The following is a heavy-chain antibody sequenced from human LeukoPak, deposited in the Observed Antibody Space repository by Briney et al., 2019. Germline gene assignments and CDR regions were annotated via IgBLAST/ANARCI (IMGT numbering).Heavy chain of an antibody. Sequence: SVKVSCKASGGTFSSYAISWVRQAPGQGLEWMGGIIPIFGTANYAQKFQGRVTIIADESTSTAYMELSSLRSEDTAVYYCARASLGSGWYGTNYYYYYMDVWGKGTTVTVSS. CDR1: GGTFSSYA. CDR3: ARASLGSGWYGTNYYYYYMDV. CDR2: IIPIFGTA. V-gene: IGHV1-69*01. J-gene: IGHJ6*03. D-gene: IGHD6-19*01.